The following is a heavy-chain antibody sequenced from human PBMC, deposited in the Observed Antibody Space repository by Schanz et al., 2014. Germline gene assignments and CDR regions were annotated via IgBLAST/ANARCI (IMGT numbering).Heavy chain of an antibody. V-gene: IGHV3-23*01. CDR1: AFALNNYD. J-gene: IGHJ6*02. CDR2: IRGSGGST. D-gene: IGHD6-6*01. Sequence: DVQLLESGGGLVQPGGSLRLSCAASAFALNNYDMTWVRQAPGKGLEWVSCIRGSGGSTLYAYSVQGRFTISRDDSKNMLYLQMNSLRAEDTAVYYCAKVWKDHRIAGRPGWSDGMDVWGQGTTVTVSS. CDR3: AKVWKDHRIAGRPGWSDGMDV.